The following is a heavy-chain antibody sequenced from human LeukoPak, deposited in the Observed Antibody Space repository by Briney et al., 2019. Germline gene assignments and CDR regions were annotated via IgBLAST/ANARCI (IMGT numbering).Heavy chain of an antibody. CDR3: ARVRRSSGFGFDY. CDR1: GGSFSGYY. Sequence: SETLSLTCAVYGGSFSGYYWSWIRQPPGKGLEWIGEINHSGSTNYNPSLKSRVTISIDTSKNQFSLKLSSVTAADTAVYYWARVRRSSGFGFDYWGQGTLVTVSS. D-gene: IGHD6-19*01. V-gene: IGHV4-34*01. CDR2: INHSGST. J-gene: IGHJ4*02.